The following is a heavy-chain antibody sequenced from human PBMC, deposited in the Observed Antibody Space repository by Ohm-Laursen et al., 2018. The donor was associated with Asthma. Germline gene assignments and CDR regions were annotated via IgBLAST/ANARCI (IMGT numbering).Heavy chain of an antibody. Sequence: PSQTLSLTCTVSGGSIGSDDYYWSWIRQPPGKGLEWIGYIYHSGTTYYKSSLQSRVTISVDTSKNQFSLSLSSVTAAGTAVYYCARVLDDSSGYGFDFWGQGTLVTVSS. J-gene: IGHJ4*02. D-gene: IGHD3-22*01. CDR3: ARVLDDSSGYGFDF. CDR2: IYHSGTT. CDR1: GGSIGSDDYY. V-gene: IGHV4-30-4*01.